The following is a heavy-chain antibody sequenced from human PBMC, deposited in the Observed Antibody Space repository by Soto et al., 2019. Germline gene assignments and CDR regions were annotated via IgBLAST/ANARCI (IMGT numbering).Heavy chain of an antibody. CDR3: ERGYGEYRPGGAFDI. V-gene: IGHV4-34*01. CDR2: INHSGST. D-gene: IGHD4-17*01. J-gene: IGHJ3*02. Sequence: PSQTLSLTCAVYGGSFSGYYWSWILQPPGKGLEWIREINHSGSTNYNPSLKSRVTISVDTSKNQFSLKLSSVTAADTAVYYCERGYGEYRPGGAFDIWGQGTMVTVSS. CDR1: GGSFSGYY.